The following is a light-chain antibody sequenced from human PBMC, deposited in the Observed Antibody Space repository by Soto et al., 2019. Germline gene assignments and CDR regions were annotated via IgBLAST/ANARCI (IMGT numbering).Light chain of an antibody. V-gene: IGKV2-28*01. CDR1: ESLLHTNAYNY. CDR2: LAS. Sequence: DIVMTQSPLSLSVTPGEPASISCRSSESLLHTNAYNYLDWYLQKPGQSPQLLIYLASYRASGVPDRFGGSGSGTEFTLTISRVEAEDVGVYYCMQSLQLPVTFGQGTRLGIK. J-gene: IGKJ5*01. CDR3: MQSLQLPVT.